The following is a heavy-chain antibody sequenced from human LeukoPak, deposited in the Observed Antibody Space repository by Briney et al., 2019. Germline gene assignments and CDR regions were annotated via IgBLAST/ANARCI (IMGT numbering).Heavy chain of an antibody. CDR2: IGGSGGKT. Sequence: GGSLRLSCAASGFTSSSYAMTWVRQAPGKGLEWVSAIGGSGGKTYYADSVKGRFTISRDDSTNTLYLQMNSLRAEDTAVYYCVKEMLTTMVRGVNLDYWGQGTLVTVSS. D-gene: IGHD3-10*01. CDR3: VKEMLTTMVRGVNLDY. V-gene: IGHV3-23*01. CDR1: GFTSSSYA. J-gene: IGHJ4*02.